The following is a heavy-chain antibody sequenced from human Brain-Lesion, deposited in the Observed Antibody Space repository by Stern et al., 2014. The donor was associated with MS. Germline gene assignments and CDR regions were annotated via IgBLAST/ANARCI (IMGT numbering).Heavy chain of an antibody. J-gene: IGHJ6*02. Sequence: VQLVESGAEVKKPGASVKVSCKTSGYIFTGYYIHWVRQAPGQGLEWMAWINPNTGGTTYAQKFQGRVTMSRYTSISTAYVELSSLTSDDTAVYYCARDQRGITIFGVVTDYYYLGMDVWGQGTTVTVSS. CDR3: ARDQRGITIFGVVTDYYYLGMDV. CDR1: GYIFTGYY. V-gene: IGHV1-2*02. CDR2: INPNTGGT. D-gene: IGHD3-3*01.